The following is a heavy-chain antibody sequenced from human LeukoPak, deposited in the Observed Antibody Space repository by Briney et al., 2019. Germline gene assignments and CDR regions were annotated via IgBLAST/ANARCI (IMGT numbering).Heavy chain of an antibody. Sequence: ASVKVSCKASGYMFTGHYMHWVRQAPGQGLEWMGWINPNSGGTNYAQKFQGRVTMTRDTSISTAYMELSSLRSDDTAVYYCARVTEHTAMVHWYFDLWGRGTLVT. D-gene: IGHD5-18*01. CDR1: GYMFTGHY. J-gene: IGHJ2*01. CDR3: ARVTEHTAMVHWYFDL. CDR2: INPNSGGT. V-gene: IGHV1-2*02.